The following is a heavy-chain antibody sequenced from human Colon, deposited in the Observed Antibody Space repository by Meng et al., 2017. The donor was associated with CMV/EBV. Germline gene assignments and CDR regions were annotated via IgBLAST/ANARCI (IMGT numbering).Heavy chain of an antibody. Sequence: SETLSLTCSVSGGPINSSVYYWGWIRQPPGKGLEWIASIHYSGSSYYRTSLNSRVTISVDTSKNHYSLNMNSGTAADTAMYYCGRVRNRDWYFDLWGRGTLVTVSS. J-gene: IGHJ2*01. CDR3: GRVRNRDWYFDL. CDR2: IHYSGSS. CDR1: GGPINSSVYY. V-gene: IGHV4-39*07.